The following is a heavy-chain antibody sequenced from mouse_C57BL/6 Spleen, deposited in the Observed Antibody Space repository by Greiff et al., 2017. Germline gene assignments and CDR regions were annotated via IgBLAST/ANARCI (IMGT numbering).Heavy chain of an antibody. CDR1: GYTFTDYY. CDR3: ARSEDYAGGYAMDY. J-gene: IGHJ4*01. CDR2: INPNNGGT. V-gene: IGHV1-26*01. D-gene: IGHD2-4*01. Sequence: EVQLQQSGPELVKPGASVKISCKASGYTFTDYYMNWVKQSHGKSLEWIGDINPNNGGTSYNQKFKGKATLTVDKSSSTAYMELRSLTSEDSAVYYCARSEDYAGGYAMDYWGQGTSVTVSS.